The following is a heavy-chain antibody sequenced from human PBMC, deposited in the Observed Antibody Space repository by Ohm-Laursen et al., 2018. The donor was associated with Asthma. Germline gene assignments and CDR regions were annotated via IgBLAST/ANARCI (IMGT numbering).Heavy chain of an antibody. CDR2: IYYSGST. CDR3: AKEGYCSSTSCYGHYYYGMDV. CDR1: GGSISSGGYY. D-gene: IGHD2-2*01. Sequence: SQTLSLTCTVSGGSISSGGYYWSWIRQHPGKGLEWIGYIYYSGSTYYNPSLKSRVTISVDTSKNQFSLKLSSVTAADTAVYYCAKEGYCSSTSCYGHYYYGMDVWGQGTTVTVSS. J-gene: IGHJ6*02. V-gene: IGHV4-31*03.